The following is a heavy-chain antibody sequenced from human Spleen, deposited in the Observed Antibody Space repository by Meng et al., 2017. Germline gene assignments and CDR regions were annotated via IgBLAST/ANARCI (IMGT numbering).Heavy chain of an antibody. V-gene: IGHV4-39*07. Sequence: SETLSLTCTVSGASISNSGYYWVWIRQSPGKGLEWIGSIYYSGSTYYNPSLKSRVTISLDTSKKNYFLKLNSVTAADTAVYYCARESELQYFDRLYHGMDVWGQGTTVTVSS. CDR2: IYYSGST. J-gene: IGHJ6*02. CDR1: GASISNSGYY. CDR3: ARESELQYFDRLYHGMDV. D-gene: IGHD3-9*01.